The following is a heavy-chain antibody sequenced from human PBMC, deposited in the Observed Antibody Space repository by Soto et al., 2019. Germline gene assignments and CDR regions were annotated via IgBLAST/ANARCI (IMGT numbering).Heavy chain of an antibody. V-gene: IGHV3-11*01. CDR2: ISSSGSTI. J-gene: IGHJ5*02. D-gene: IGHD6-19*01. Sequence: GGSLRLSCAASGFTFSDYYMSWIRQAPGKGLEWVSYISSSGSTIYYADSVKGRFTISRDNAKNSLYLQMNSLRAEDTAVYYCARDRVNPPRIIAVAGTFDPWGQGTLVTVSS. CDR1: GFTFSDYY. CDR3: ARDRVNPPRIIAVAGTFDP.